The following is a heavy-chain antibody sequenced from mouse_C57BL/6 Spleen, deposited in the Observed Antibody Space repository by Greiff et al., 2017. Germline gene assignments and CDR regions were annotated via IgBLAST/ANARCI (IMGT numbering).Heavy chain of an antibody. CDR3: ARPVYGSSPWFAY. D-gene: IGHD1-1*01. CDR2: ISSGSSTI. Sequence: VQLQQSGGGLVKPGGSLKLSCAASGFTFSDYGMHWVRQAPEKGLEWVAYISSGSSTIYYADTVKGRFTISRDNAKNTLFLQMTSLRSEDTAMYYCARPVYGSSPWFAYWGQGTLVTVSA. V-gene: IGHV5-17*01. J-gene: IGHJ3*01. CDR1: GFTFSDYG.